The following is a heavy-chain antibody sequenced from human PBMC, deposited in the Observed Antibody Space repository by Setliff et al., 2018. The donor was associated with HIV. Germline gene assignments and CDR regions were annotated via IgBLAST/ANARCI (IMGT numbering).Heavy chain of an antibody. J-gene: IGHJ6*03. CDR1: GGTFSSYA. CDR2: IIPIFDTA. V-gene: IGHV1-69*13. CDR3: ARLTTTLSYYYYMDV. Sequence: GASVKVSCKASGGTFSSYAISWVRQAPGQGLEWMGGIIPIFDTANYAQKFQGRVTITADESTSTAYMELSSLRSEDTAVYYCARLTTTLSYYYYMDVWGKGTTVTAP. D-gene: IGHD4-4*01.